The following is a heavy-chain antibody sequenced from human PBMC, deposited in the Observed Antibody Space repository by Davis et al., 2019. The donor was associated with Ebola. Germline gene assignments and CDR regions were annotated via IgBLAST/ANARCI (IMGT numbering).Heavy chain of an antibody. J-gene: IGHJ4*02. CDR3: ATSFPAGATPFDY. V-gene: IGHV1-24*01. Sequence: AASVKVSCKVSGYTLTELSMHWVRQAPGKGLEWMGGFDPEDGETSYAQKFQGRVTMTEDTSTDTAYMELSSLRSEDTAVYYCATSFPAGATPFDYWGQGTLVTVSS. CDR1: GYTLTELS. CDR2: FDPEDGET. D-gene: IGHD1-26*01.